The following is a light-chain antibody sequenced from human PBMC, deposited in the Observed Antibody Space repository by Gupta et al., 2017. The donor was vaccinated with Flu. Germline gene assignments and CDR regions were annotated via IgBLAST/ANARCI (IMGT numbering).Light chain of an antibody. CDR1: QSVSSS. CDR3: QQYNRWPQT. J-gene: IGKJ2*01. V-gene: IGKV3-15*01. Sequence: ETVITPSPVTLSGFSGERATLSCRASQSVSSSLAWYQHKPGQAPRLLIYGASTRATGIPDRFSGSGSGTEFTLTISSLQSEDFALYYCQQYNRWPQTFGQGTSLQIK. CDR2: GAS.